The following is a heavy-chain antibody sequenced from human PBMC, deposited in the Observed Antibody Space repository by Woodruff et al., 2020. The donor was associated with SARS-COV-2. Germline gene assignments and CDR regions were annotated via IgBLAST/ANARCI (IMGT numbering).Heavy chain of an antibody. Sequence: SYDGSNKYYADSVKGRFTISRDNSKNTLYLQMNSLRAEDTAVYYCARGGSSGWFNSNYFDYWGQGTL. J-gene: IGHJ4*02. CDR2: SYDGSNK. CDR3: ARGGSSGWFNSNYFDY. D-gene: IGHD6-19*01. V-gene: IGHV3-30-3*01.